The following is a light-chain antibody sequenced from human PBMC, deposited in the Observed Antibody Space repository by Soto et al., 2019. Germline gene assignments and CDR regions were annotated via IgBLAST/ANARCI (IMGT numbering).Light chain of an antibody. CDR2: GAS. CDR3: QQRSNLPWT. CDR1: QSVSSSY. Sequence: EIVLTQSPGTLSLTPGERATLSCRASQSVSSSYFAWYQQKPGQAPRLLIYGASSRATGIPDRFSGSGSGTDFTLTISRLEPEDFAVYYCQQRSNLPWTFGQGTKV. J-gene: IGKJ1*01. V-gene: IGKV3D-20*02.